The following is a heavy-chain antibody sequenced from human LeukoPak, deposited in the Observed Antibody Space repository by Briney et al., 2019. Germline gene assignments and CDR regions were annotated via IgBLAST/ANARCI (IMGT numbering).Heavy chain of an antibody. CDR3: ARSIAAAGLYYFDS. CDR2: INPNSGGT. D-gene: IGHD6-13*01. CDR1: GYTFDNFY. V-gene: IGHV1-2*02. J-gene: IGHJ4*02. Sequence: ASVKVSCKASGYTFDNFYIHWVRQAPGQGLEWMGWINPNSGGTNYAQNFQGRVTMTRDTSISTAYMEMRRLRSDDTAVYYCARSIAAAGLYYFDSWGQGTLVTVSS.